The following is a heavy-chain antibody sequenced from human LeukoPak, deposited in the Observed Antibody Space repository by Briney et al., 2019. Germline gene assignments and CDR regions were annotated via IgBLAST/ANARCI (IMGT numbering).Heavy chain of an antibody. CDR2: IDNTGGDR. J-gene: IGHJ4*02. V-gene: IGHV3-74*01. CDR3: ARDDNSVSVDDY. CDR1: GFTFSTYW. D-gene: IGHD3-22*01. Sequence: PGGSLRLSCTASGFTFSTYWMHWVRQAPGKGLVWVSRIDNTGGDRNYVDSVKGRFTISRDNAKNTLYLQMNSLRPEDTAVYYCARDDNSVSVDDYWGQGILVTVSS.